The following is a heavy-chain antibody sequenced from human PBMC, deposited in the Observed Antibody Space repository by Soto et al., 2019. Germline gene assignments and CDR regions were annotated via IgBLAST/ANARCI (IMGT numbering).Heavy chain of an antibody. D-gene: IGHD1-26*01. V-gene: IGHV4-31*03. Sequence: KPSETLSLTCTVSGGSISSGGYYWSWIRQYPGKGLDWIGYIYFSGTTYYNPSLKSRVTISLDTSKNQFSLKLSSVTAADTAVYYCARARGVGNWFDPWGQGTLVTVSS. CDR2: IYFSGTT. CDR1: GGSISSGGYY. CDR3: ARARGVGNWFDP. J-gene: IGHJ5*02.